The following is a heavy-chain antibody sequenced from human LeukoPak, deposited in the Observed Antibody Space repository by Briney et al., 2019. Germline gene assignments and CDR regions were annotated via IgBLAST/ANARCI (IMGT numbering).Heavy chain of an antibody. CDR3: VGTIAYRGSEY. D-gene: IGHD1-7*01. CDR1: GFTFSSYS. V-gene: IGHV3-48*02. Sequence: PGGSLRLSCAASGFTFSSYSMNWVRQAPGKGLEWVSHITASGTAMFYADSVKGRFTISRDNAKNSLYLQMNSLRDEDTAVYYCVGTIAYRGSEYWGQGALVTVSS. CDR2: ITASGTAM. J-gene: IGHJ4*02.